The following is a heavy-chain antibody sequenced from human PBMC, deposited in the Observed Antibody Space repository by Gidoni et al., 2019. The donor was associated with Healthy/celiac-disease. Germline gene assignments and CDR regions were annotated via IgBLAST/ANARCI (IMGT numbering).Heavy chain of an antibody. V-gene: IGHV1-69*01. CDR2: IIPIFGTA. J-gene: IGHJ4*02. Sequence: SYAISWVRQAPGQGLEWMGGIIPIFGTANYAQKFQGRVTITADESTSTAYMELSSLRSEDTAVYYCARDRGSGWFLFDYWGQGTLVTVSS. D-gene: IGHD6-19*01. CDR3: ARDRGSGWFLFDY. CDR1: SYA.